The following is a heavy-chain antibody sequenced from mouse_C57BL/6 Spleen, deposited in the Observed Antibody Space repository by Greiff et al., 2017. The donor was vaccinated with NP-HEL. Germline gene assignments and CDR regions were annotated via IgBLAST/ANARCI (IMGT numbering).Heavy chain of an antibody. CDR3: ARGGSQGWFAY. Sequence: QVQLQQPGAELVRPGSSVKLSCKASGYTFTSYWMHWVKQRPIQGLEWIGNIDPSDSETHYNQKFKDKATLTVDKSSSTAYMQLSSLTSEDSAVYYCARGGSQGWFAYWGQGTLVTVSA. CDR2: IDPSDSET. D-gene: IGHD1-1*02. J-gene: IGHJ3*01. V-gene: IGHV1-52*01. CDR1: GYTFTSYW.